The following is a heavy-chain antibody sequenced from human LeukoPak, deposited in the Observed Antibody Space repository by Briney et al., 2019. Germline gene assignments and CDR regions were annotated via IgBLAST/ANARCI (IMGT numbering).Heavy chain of an antibody. CDR3: ARGKDTYYDFWSGYPFDP. CDR2: IIPILGIA. D-gene: IGHD3-3*01. CDR1: EGTFSSYA. J-gene: IGHJ5*02. V-gene: IGHV1-69*04. Sequence: SVKVSCKASEGTFSSYAISWVRQAPGQGLEWMGRIIPILGIANYAQKFQGRVTITADKSTSTAYMELSSLRSEDTAVYYCARGKDTYYDFWSGYPFDPWGQGTLVTVSS.